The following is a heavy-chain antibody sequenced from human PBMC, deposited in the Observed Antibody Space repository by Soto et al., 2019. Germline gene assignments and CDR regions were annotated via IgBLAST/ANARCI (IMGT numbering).Heavy chain of an antibody. Sequence: GGSLRLSCAASGSTFSSYSMNWVRQAPGKGLEWVSSISSSSSYIYYADSVKGRLTISRDNAKNSLYLQMNSLRAEDTAVYYCARDYYDIPIFDYWGQGTLVTVSS. CDR1: GSTFSSYS. CDR2: ISSSSSYI. D-gene: IGHD3-22*01. J-gene: IGHJ4*02. V-gene: IGHV3-21*01. CDR3: ARDYYDIPIFDY.